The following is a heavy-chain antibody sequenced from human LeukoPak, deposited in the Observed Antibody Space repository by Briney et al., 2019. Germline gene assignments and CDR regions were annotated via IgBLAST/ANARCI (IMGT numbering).Heavy chain of an antibody. V-gene: IGHV3-48*03. Sequence: GGSLRLSCAASGFTFSTYEMNWARQAPGKGLEWLSYISSSGSTIYYADSLKGRFTISRDNAKNALYLQMNSLRAEDTAVYYCARDFSSRFRELSYFDNWGQGTLVTVSS. CDR3: ARDFSSRFRELSYFDN. D-gene: IGHD3-10*01. CDR1: GFTFSTYE. CDR2: ISSSGSTI. J-gene: IGHJ4*02.